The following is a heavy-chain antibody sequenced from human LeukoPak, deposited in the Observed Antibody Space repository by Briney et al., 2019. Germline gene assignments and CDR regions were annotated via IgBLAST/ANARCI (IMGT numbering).Heavy chain of an antibody. J-gene: IGHJ6*03. V-gene: IGHV1-69*06. Sequence: SVKVSCKASGGTFSSYAISWVRQAPGQGLEWMGGIIPIFGTANYAQKFQGRVTITADKSTSTAYMELSSLRSEDTAVYYCARSDSSSWYSTPYYYYYMDVWGKGTTVTVSS. CDR2: IIPIFGTA. CDR1: GGTFSSYA. CDR3: ARSDSSSWYSTPYYYYYMDV. D-gene: IGHD6-13*01.